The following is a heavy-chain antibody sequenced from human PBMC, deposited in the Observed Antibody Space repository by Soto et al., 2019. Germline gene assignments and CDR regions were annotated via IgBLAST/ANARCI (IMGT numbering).Heavy chain of an antibody. CDR3: ARDCWIYCFDY. J-gene: IGHJ4*02. CDR1: GYTFNTYY. Sequence: ASVKVSCKASGYTFNTYYMHWVRQAPGQGLEWMGIINPSGDSTRYAQKFQGRVTMTRDSSTNTVYMELGSLTSEDTAVYYCARDCWIYCFDYWGQGTLVTVSS. D-gene: IGHD2-15*01. V-gene: IGHV1-46*02. CDR2: INPSGDST.